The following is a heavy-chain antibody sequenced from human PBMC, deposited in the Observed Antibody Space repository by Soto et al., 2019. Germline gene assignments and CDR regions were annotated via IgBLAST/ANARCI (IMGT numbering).Heavy chain of an antibody. V-gene: IGHV3-21*01. CDR3: ARAGGGGGYRHTSDY. J-gene: IGHJ4*02. CDR2: ISSSSSYI. Sequence: GGSLRLSCAASGFTFSSYSMNWVRRAPGKGLEWVSSISSSSSYIYYADSVKGRFTISRDNAKNSLYLQMNSLRAEDTAVYYCARAGGGGGYRHTSDYWGQGTLVTVSS. CDR1: GFTFSSYS. D-gene: IGHD5-12*01.